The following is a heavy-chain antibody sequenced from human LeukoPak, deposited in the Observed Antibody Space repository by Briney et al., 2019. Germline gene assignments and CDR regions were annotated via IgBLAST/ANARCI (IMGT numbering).Heavy chain of an antibody. CDR3: ARGPVGGYSYGYFDY. CDR1: GGSISSYY. V-gene: IGHV4-4*07. CDR2: IYTSGST. Sequence: SETLSLTCTVSGGSISSYYWSWIRQPAGKGLEWIGRIYTSGSTNYNPSLKSRVTMSVDTSKNQFSLKLRSVTAVDTAVYYCARGPVGGYSYGYFDYWGQGTLVTVSS. J-gene: IGHJ4*02. D-gene: IGHD5-18*01.